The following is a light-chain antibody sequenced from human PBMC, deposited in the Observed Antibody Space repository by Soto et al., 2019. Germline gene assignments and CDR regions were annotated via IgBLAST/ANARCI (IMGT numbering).Light chain of an antibody. V-gene: IGKV3-20*01. CDR1: QSVSSSY. J-gene: IGKJ4*01. CDR3: QQYGSSRLT. Sequence: EIVLTQSPDTLSLSPGERATLSCRASQSVSSSYFAWYQQKPGQAPRLLIYGASTRATGIPDRFSGSGSGTDFTLTISRLEPEDFAVYYCQQYGSSRLTFGGGTKVEIK. CDR2: GAS.